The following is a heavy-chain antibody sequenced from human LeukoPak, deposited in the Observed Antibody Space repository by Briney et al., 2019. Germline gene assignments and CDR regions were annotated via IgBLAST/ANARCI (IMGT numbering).Heavy chain of an antibody. V-gene: IGHV4-39*07. J-gene: IGHJ6*03. CDR3: ASGVRNYYYYYMDV. CDR2: IYYSGST. D-gene: IGHD1-1*01. CDR1: GGSISSSSYY. Sequence: SETLSLTCSVSGGSISSSSYYWGWIRQPPGKGLEWIGSIYYSGSTYYNPSLKSRVTMSVDTSKNQFSLKVTSVTAADTAVYYCASGVRNYYYYYMDVWGKGTTVTVSS.